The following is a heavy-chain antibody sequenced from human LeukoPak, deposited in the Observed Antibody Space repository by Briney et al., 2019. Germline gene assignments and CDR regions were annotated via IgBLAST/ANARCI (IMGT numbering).Heavy chain of an antibody. CDR2: ISYDGSNK. CDR1: GFTFSSYA. V-gene: IGHV3-30-3*01. Sequence: GRSLRLSCAASGFTFSSYAMHWVRQAPGKGLEWVAVISYDGSNKYYADSVKGRFTISRDNSKNTLYLQMNSLRAEDTAVYYCARDPQYYYDSSGYDFYFDYWGQGTLVTVSS. D-gene: IGHD3-22*01. J-gene: IGHJ4*02. CDR3: ARDPQYYYDSSGYDFYFDY.